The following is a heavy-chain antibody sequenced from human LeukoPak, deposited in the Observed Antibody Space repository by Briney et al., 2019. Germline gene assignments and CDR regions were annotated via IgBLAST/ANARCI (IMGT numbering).Heavy chain of an antibody. CDR2: IKQDGSET. CDR1: GFTFFNYW. CDR3: GRGGCSSTRCFAGFFDY. D-gene: IGHD2-2*01. V-gene: IGHV3-7*04. J-gene: IGHJ4*02. Sequence: GGSLRLSCAGSGFTFFNYWMSWVRQAPGEGLEWVANIKQDGSETYYVDSVKGRFTISRDNARSSLFLQMTSLRAEDTAIYYCGRGGCSSTRCFAGFFDYWGQGTLVTVSS.